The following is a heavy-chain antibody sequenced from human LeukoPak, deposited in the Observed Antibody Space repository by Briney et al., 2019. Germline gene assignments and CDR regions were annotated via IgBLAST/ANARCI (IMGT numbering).Heavy chain of an antibody. J-gene: IGHJ5*02. D-gene: IGHD3-16*01. V-gene: IGHV4-4*09. CDR2: IHTSGST. CDR1: GGSISSYY. CDR3: ARRRMLGVSGGCCWFDP. Sequence: PSETLSLTCTVSGGSISSYYWSWIRQPPGKGLEWIGCIHTSGSTNYNPSLKSRVTISVDTSKNQFSLKLSSVTAADTAVYYCARRRMLGVSGGCCWFDPWGQGTLVTVSS.